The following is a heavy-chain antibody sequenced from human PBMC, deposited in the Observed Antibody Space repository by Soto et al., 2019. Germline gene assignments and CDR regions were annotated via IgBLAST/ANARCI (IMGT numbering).Heavy chain of an antibody. Sequence: QVQLVESGGGLVKPGGSLRLSCAASGLPFSDYYMSWLRQAPGKALEWVSYISSSSSYTNYADSVKGRFTISRDNAKNSLYLQMNSLRAEDTAVYYCARGGDTGEPFDYWGQGTLVTVSS. D-gene: IGHD3-10*01. J-gene: IGHJ4*02. CDR2: ISSSSSYT. CDR3: ARGGDTGEPFDY. V-gene: IGHV3-11*06. CDR1: GLPFSDYY.